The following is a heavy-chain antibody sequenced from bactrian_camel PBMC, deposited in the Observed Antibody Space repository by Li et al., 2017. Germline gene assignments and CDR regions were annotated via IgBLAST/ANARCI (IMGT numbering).Heavy chain of an antibody. CDR3: AASVGLRRRLCPSIDEYEYNY. V-gene: IGHV3S55*01. CDR2: ISSDGTV. Sequence: HVQLVESGGASVQAGGSLRLSCLAAEFHFPKSDMGWYRQAPGKKCEQVSTISSDGTVYYAPSVEGRFTTSKDNAKNTLYLQMNNLRPEDSARYYCAASVGLRRRLCPSIDEYEYNYWGQGTQVTVS. J-gene: IGHJ4*01. CDR1: EFHFPKSD. D-gene: IGHD4*01.